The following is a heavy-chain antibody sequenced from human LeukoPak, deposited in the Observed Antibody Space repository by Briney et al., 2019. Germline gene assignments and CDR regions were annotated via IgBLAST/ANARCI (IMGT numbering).Heavy chain of an antibody. CDR3: ARGAGTTVYYIDV. Sequence: GGSLRLSCAASGFTFSTFPMHWVRQAPGKGLQWVAVIANDGNNKYYSDSVRGRFTISRDNSKNTLSLQMDSLTTEDTAAYYCARGAGTTVYYIDVWGKGTTVTVSS. J-gene: IGHJ6*03. CDR2: IANDGNNK. D-gene: IGHD1-7*01. CDR1: GFTFSTFP. V-gene: IGHV3-30*01.